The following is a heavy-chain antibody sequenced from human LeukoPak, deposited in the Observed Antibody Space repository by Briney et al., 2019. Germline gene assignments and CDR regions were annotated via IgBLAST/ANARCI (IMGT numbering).Heavy chain of an antibody. Sequence: QPGGSLRLSCAASGFTFSSYWMSWVRQAPGKGLEWVANIKQDGSEKYYVDSVKGRFTISRDNAKNSLYLQMNSLRAEDTAVYYCARDGRAKTVVTPFGSASGGYYYYYGMDVWGQGTTVTVSS. D-gene: IGHD4-23*01. CDR3: ARDGRAKTVVTPFGSASGGYYYYYGMDV. CDR2: IKQDGSEK. V-gene: IGHV3-7*01. J-gene: IGHJ6*02. CDR1: GFTFSSYW.